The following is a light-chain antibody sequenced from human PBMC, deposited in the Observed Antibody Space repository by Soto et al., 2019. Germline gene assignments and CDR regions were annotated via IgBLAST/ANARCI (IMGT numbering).Light chain of an antibody. J-gene: IGKJ1*01. CDR3: QNYYSAPET. CDR1: QGIGTY. Sequence: DIQMTQSPSSLSASIGDRVTIACRASQGIGTYLAWYQQKPGKVPKVLIYGATALHSGVPSRFSGRGSGAECTLTITIVQPEDVATYYCQNYYSAPETFGQGTKVEIK. V-gene: IGKV1-27*01. CDR2: GAT.